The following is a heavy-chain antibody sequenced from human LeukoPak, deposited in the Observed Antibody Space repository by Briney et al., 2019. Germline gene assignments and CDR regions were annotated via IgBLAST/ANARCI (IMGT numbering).Heavy chain of an antibody. V-gene: IGHV3-33*01. J-gene: IGHJ6*04. D-gene: IGHD3-10*01. CDR2: IWYDGNNK. CDR3: AGGSERYDYYSYGMDV. Sequence: PGSSLRLSCAASGFIFSAYGMHWVRQAPGKGLEWVALIWYDGNNKHYADSVKGRFTISRDNSKNTLYLQMNCLRAEDTAVYYWAGGSERYDYYSYGMDVWGKGTTVTVS. CDR1: GFIFSAYG.